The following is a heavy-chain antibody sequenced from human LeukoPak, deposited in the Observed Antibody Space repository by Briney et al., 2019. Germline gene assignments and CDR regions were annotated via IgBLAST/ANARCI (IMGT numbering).Heavy chain of an antibody. CDR2: ISGSGGST. Sequence: GGSLRLSCAASGFTFSSYAMSWVRQAPGKGLEWVSAISGSGGSTYYADSVKGRFTISRDNSKNTLYLQMNSLRAEDTAVYYCAKPSGYCSSTSCYPVSDYRGQGTLVTVSS. J-gene: IGHJ4*02. D-gene: IGHD2-2*03. CDR1: GFTFSSYA. V-gene: IGHV3-23*01. CDR3: AKPSGYCSSTSCYPVSDY.